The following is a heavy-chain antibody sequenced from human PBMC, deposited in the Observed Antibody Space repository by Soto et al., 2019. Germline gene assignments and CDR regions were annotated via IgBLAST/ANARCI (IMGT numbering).Heavy chain of an antibody. D-gene: IGHD3-22*01. CDR1: GFAFSNHA. Sequence: EVQLLQSGGSLVQPGGSLKLSCVASGFAFSNHAMSWVRQAPGEGLEWVSAISGSGRSTYYAESVKGRFIISRDNSNNTLHLQMNSLRAEDTAVFYCAQGQNYYHSSGRVGPWGQGTLVTVSS. CDR3: AQGQNYYHSSGRVGP. J-gene: IGHJ5*02. CDR2: ISGSGRST. V-gene: IGHV3-23*01.